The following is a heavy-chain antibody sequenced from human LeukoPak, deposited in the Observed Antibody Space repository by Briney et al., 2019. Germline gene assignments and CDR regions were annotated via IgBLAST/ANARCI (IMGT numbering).Heavy chain of an antibody. Sequence: PSETLSLTCAVYGGSFSGYYWSWIRQPPGKGLEWIGEINHSGSTNYNPSLKSRVTISVDASKNQFSLKLNSVTAADTAVYYCARLYSGYYYDSSGYYPPHFDYWGQGTLVTVSS. D-gene: IGHD3-22*01. CDR1: GGSFSGYY. V-gene: IGHV4-34*01. CDR3: ARLYSGYYYDSSGYYPPHFDY. J-gene: IGHJ4*02. CDR2: INHSGST.